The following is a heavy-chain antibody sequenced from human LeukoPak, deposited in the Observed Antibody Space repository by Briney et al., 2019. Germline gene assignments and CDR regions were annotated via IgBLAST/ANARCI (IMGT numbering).Heavy chain of an antibody. CDR1: GGSISSGGHY. D-gene: IGHD1-1*01. CDR2: IYYSGST. Sequence: SETLSLTCTVSGGSISSGGHYWSWIRQHPGKGLEWIGYIYYSGSTYYNPSLKSRVTISVDTSKNQFSLKLSSVTAADTAVYYCARRSGTEERGYFDYWGQGTLVTVSS. CDR3: ARRSGTEERGYFDY. J-gene: IGHJ4*02. V-gene: IGHV4-31*03.